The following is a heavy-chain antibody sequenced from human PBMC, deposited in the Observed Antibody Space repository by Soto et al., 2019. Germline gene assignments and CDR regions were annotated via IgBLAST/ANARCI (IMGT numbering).Heavy chain of an antibody. V-gene: IGHV4-39*01. CDR3: ARLSYCSRTSCYGPTFDY. D-gene: IGHD2-2*01. J-gene: IGHJ4*02. CDR2: VYYSGST. Sequence: SETLSLTCTVSGGSISSSGYYWGWIRQPPGKGLEWIASVYYSGSTYYNPSLKSRVTISVDTSKNQFSLKLSSVTAADTAVYYCARLSYCSRTSCYGPTFDYWGQGTLVTVSS. CDR1: GGSISSSGYY.